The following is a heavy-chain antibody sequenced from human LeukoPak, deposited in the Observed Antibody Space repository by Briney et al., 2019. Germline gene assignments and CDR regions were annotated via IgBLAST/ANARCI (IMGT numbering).Heavy chain of an antibody. V-gene: IGHV1-2*02. CDR1: GSSFTHHY. Sequence: KVSFMPAGSSFTHHYLHWLRQAPGQGLEWMAWIHPKCGVTNYAETFQGRLSLTRDTSITTLYMELNSLTSDDTAVYYCARDHSWGPDYWGQGTLVSVS. J-gene: IGHJ4*02. CDR2: IHPKCGVT. D-gene: IGHD3-16*01. CDR3: ARDHSWGPDY.